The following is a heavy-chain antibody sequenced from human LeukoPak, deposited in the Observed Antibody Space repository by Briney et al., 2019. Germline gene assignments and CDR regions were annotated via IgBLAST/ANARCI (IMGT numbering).Heavy chain of an antibody. CDR1: GGSISSGGYY. V-gene: IGHV4-61*02. CDR3: ARENVYNFRFSNYGRWFDP. CDR2: IYTSGTT. Sequence: SETLSLTYTVSGGSISSGGYYWSWSRQPAGKGLEWSGRIYTSGTTNYNPSLKSRVTISVDTSKDQFSLKLSSVSAADTAVYYCARENVYNFRFSNYGRWFDPWGQGTLVTVSS. D-gene: IGHD5-24*01. J-gene: IGHJ5*02.